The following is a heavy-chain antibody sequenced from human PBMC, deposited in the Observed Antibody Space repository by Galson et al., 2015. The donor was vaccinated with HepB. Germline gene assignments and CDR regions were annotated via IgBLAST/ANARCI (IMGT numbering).Heavy chain of an antibody. CDR3: ARASTTIGVKFYYYYYMDV. V-gene: IGHV1-8*01. CDR1: GYTFTSYD. J-gene: IGHJ6*03. Sequence: SVKVSCKASGYTFTSYDINWVRQATGQGLEWMGWMNPNSGNTGYAQKFQGRVTMTRNTSISTAYMELSSLRSEDTAVYYCARASTTIGVKFYYYYYMDVWGKGTTVTVSS. D-gene: IGHD4-11*01. CDR2: MNPNSGNT.